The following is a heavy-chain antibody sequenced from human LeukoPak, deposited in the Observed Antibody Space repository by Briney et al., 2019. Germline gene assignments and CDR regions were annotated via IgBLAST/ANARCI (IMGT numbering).Heavy chain of an antibody. CDR1: GFTFSSYT. Sequence: GGSLRLSCAASGFTFSSYTMNWVRQAPGRGLEWVSSISGSSRHKYYADSVKGRFTISRDNAKNSLYLQMNSLRAEDTAVYYCARTANFAAGYYIDYWGQGTLVTVSS. J-gene: IGHJ4*02. D-gene: IGHD6-13*01. V-gene: IGHV3-21*01. CDR2: ISGSSRHK. CDR3: ARTANFAAGYYIDY.